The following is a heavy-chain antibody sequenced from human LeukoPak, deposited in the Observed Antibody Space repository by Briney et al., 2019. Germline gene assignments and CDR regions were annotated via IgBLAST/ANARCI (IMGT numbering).Heavy chain of an antibody. Sequence: SETLSLTCTVSGGSISSYYWSWIRQPPGKGLEWIGYIYYSGGTNYNPSLKSRVTISVDTPKNQFSLKLSPVTAADTAVYYCARRVLRSAADYWGQGTLVTVSS. D-gene: IGHD3-3*01. CDR3: ARRVLRSAADY. V-gene: IGHV4-59*12. J-gene: IGHJ4*02. CDR2: IYYSGGT. CDR1: GGSISSYY.